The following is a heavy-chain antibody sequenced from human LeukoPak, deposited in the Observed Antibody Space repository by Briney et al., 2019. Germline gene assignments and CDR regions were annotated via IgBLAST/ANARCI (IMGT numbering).Heavy chain of an antibody. V-gene: IGHV4-38-2*01. Sequence: SETLSLTCAVSGYSISSRYYWGWLRPPPGTGLEWIGSIYHSGSTYYNPSLKSRVTISVDTSKNQFSLKLSSVTAADTAVYYCARHGSISVAGFYWGQGALVTVSS. CDR3: ARHGSISVAGFY. D-gene: IGHD6-19*01. J-gene: IGHJ4*02. CDR2: IYHSGST. CDR1: GYSISSRYY.